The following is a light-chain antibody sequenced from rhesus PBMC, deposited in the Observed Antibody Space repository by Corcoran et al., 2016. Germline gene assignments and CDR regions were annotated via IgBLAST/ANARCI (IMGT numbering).Light chain of an antibody. J-gene: IGKJ2*01. CDR1: QDVSNW. V-gene: IGKV1-69*01. Sequence: DIQMTQSPSSLSASVGDRVTITCRASQDVSNWLAWYQQIPGKAPQLLMYRASNLETGVPSRVSGSGPGTDCTLTISSLQTEDIATYYCQQHDTSPYTFGQGTKVEIK. CDR2: RAS. CDR3: QQHDTSPYT.